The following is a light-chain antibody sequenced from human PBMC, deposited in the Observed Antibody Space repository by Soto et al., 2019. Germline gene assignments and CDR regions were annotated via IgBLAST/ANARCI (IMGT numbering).Light chain of an antibody. V-gene: IGKV1-5*01. CDR3: QQYNSYSRM. CDR2: DSS. CDR1: QTISNW. Sequence: DIQMTQSPSTLSASVGDRVTITCRASQTISNWLAWYQQKPGKAPKLLIYDSSNLESGVPSRFSGSGSGTEFTLTISSLQPDDFATYYCQQYNSYSRMFGQGTKVDIK. J-gene: IGKJ1*01.